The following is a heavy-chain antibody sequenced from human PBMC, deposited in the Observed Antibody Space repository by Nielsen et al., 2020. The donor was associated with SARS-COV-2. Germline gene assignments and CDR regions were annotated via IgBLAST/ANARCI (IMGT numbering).Heavy chain of an antibody. V-gene: IGHV3-64*04. D-gene: IGHD5-18*01. CDR3: ARDPFLGTPVSYGYPSNWYYGMDV. J-gene: IGHJ6*02. Sequence: WIRQPPGKGLEYVSAISSNGGSTYYADSVKGRFTISRDNSKNTLYLQMNSQRAEDTAVYYCARDPFLGTPVSYGYPSNWYYGMDVWGQGTTVTVSS. CDR2: ISSNGGST.